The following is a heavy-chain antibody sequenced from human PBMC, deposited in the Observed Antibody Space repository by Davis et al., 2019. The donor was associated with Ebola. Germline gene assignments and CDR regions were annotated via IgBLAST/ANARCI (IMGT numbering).Heavy chain of an antibody. D-gene: IGHD4-11*01. CDR2: CSVYNGNT. V-gene: IGHV1-18*01. CDR1: ASTSSSYG. J-gene: IGHJ5*02. Sequence: ASVKVSCKASASTSSSYGISWVRKAPGQGLEWLGWCSVYNGNTNYAQRFQGRVTMTTDTSTATAYMELRNLRSDDTAVYFCAREGVIPTGAESWGQGSLVTVSS. CDR3: AREGVIPTGAES.